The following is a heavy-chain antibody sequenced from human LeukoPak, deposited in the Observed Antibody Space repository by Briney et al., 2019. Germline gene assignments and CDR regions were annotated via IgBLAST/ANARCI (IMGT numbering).Heavy chain of an antibody. CDR2: MHNGVHT. CDR1: GDSISRYY. J-gene: IGHJ4*02. Sequence: SETLSLTCTVPGDSISRYYWSCIRQPPGKGLEWIGYMHNGVHTNYNPSLKSRVTISGDTSKNQLSLKLTSVTAADTAVYYWAATIKWDYGDTNLDYWGQGTLVTVSS. D-gene: IGHD4/OR15-4a*01. CDR3: AATIKWDYGDTNLDY. V-gene: IGHV4-59*01.